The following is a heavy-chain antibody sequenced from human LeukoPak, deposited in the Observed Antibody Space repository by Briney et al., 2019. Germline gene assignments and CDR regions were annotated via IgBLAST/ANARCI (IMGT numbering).Heavy chain of an antibody. J-gene: IGHJ5*02. Sequence: PGGSLRLSCAASGFTFSSYAMSGVRQAPGKGLEWVSPISGSGGSTYYADSVKGRFTISRDNSKNTLYLQMNSLRAEDTAVYYCAKGGDYSNYVHNWFDPWGQGTLVTVSS. V-gene: IGHV3-23*01. D-gene: IGHD4-11*01. CDR2: ISGSGGST. CDR3: AKGGDYSNYVHNWFDP. CDR1: GFTFSSYA.